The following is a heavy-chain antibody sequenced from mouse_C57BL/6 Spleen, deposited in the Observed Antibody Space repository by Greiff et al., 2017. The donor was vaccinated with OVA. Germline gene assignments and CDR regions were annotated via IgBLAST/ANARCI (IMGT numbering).Heavy chain of an antibody. V-gene: IGHV3-6*01. CDR3: ARWGLITTVVDYFDD. CDR1: GYSITSGYY. D-gene: IGHD1-1*01. Sequence: EVKLMESGPGLVKPSQSLSLTCSVTGYSITSGYYWNWIRQFPGNKLEWMGYISYDGSNNYNPSLKNRISITRDTSKNQFFLKLNSVTTEDTATEYCARWGLITTVVDYFDDWGQGTTLTVSS. J-gene: IGHJ2*01. CDR2: ISYDGSN.